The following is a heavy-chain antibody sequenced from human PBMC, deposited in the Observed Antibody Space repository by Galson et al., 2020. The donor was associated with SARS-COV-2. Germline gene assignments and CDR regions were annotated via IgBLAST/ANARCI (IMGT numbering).Heavy chain of an antibody. CDR2: ISWNSGSI. CDR3: AKDHFVALELSRNAFDI. D-gene: IGHD1-7*01. V-gene: IGHV3-9*01. Sequence: SLKISCAASGFTFDDYAMHWVRQAPGKGLEWVSGISWNSGSIGYADSVKGRFTISRDNAKNSLYLQMNSLRAEDTALYYCAKDHFVALELSRNAFDIWGQGTMVTVSS. CDR1: GFTFDDYA. J-gene: IGHJ3*02.